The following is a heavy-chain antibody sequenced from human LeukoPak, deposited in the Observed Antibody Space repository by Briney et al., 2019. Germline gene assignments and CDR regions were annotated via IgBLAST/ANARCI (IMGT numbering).Heavy chain of an antibody. CDR3: AESRETGPGWAFDI. D-gene: IGHD2-15*01. CDR2: ISWNSGSI. CDR1: GFTFHDYA. Sequence: GRSLRLSCAASGFTFHDYAMHWVRQGPGKGLEWVSGISWNSGSIGYADSVKGRFTISRDNAKNSLSLQMNSLRAEDMALYYCAESRETGPGWAFDIWGQGTMVTVSS. V-gene: IGHV3-9*03. J-gene: IGHJ3*02.